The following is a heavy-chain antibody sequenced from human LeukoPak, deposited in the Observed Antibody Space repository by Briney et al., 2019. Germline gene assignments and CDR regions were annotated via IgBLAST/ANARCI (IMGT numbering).Heavy chain of an antibody. CDR3: ARKMKTGDRVGTFDI. Sequence: PGGSLRLSCAVSGFTFSGYGIHWVRQAPGKGLEWVAVISYDGSSKDYADSVKGRFTISRDNAKNSLYLQMNSLTAEDTAVYYCARKMKTGDRVGTFDIWGQGTMVTVSS. J-gene: IGHJ3*02. CDR2: ISYDGSSK. V-gene: IGHV3-30*03. D-gene: IGHD1-1*01. CDR1: GFTFSGYG.